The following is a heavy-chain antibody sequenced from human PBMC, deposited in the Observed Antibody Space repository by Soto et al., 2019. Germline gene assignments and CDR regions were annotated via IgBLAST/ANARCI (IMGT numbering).Heavy chain of an antibody. CDR2: IWYDGSNK. V-gene: IGHV3-33*01. CDR3: ARGDCSGGSCYEYLQH. D-gene: IGHD2-15*01. CDR1: GFTFSSYG. J-gene: IGHJ1*01. Sequence: QVQLVESGGGVVQPGRSLRLSCAASGFTFSSYGMHWVRQAPGKGLEWVAVIWYDGSNKYYADSVKGRFTISRDNSKNTLYLQMNSLRAEDTAVYYCARGDCSGGSCYEYLQHWGQGTLVTVSS.